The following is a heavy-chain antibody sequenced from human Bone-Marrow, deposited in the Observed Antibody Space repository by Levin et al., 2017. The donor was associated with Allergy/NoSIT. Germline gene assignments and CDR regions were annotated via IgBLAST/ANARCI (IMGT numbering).Heavy chain of an antibody. D-gene: IGHD3-10*01. CDR3: TRDPPGGGY. CDR1: GVPVSNTY. V-gene: IGHV3-53*01. CDR2: IYSGGST. J-gene: IGHJ4*02. Sequence: LSLTCAASGVPVSNTYMSWVRPAPGKGLEWVSVIYSGGSTYYAESVKGRFTISRDNSKNTLYLQMNSLRAEDTAIYYCTRDPPGGGYWGQGTLVTVSS.